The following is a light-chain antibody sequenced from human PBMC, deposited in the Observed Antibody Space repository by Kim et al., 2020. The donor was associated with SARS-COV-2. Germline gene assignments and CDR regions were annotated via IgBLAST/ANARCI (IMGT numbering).Light chain of an antibody. CDR2: DNN. Sequence: GQKVSISSSGSYSKIGTHFVSWYQQLPGTVPKLLIYDNNERPSGIPDRFSGSKSGTSATLGITGLQTGDEADYYCGTWDDILLGVVFGGGTQLTVL. CDR3: GTWDDILLGVV. J-gene: IGLJ2*01. V-gene: IGLV1-51*01. CDR1: YSKIGTHF.